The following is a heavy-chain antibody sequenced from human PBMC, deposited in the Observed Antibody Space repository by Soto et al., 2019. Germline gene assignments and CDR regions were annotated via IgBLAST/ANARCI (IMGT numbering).Heavy chain of an antibody. Sequence: ASVKVSCKASGYTFTGYYMHWVRQAPGQGLEWMGWINAYNGNTNYAQKLQGRVTMTTDTSTSTAYMELRSLRSDDTAVYYCARDEVVVPAAIPYYYYYMDVWGKGTTVTVSS. V-gene: IGHV1-18*04. J-gene: IGHJ6*03. CDR3: ARDEVVVPAAIPYYYYYMDV. D-gene: IGHD2-2*01. CDR1: GYTFTGYY. CDR2: INAYNGNT.